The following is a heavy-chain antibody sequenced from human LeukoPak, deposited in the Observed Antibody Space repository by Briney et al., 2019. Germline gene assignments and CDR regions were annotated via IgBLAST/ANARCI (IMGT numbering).Heavy chain of an antibody. CDR1: GYTFTGFY. D-gene: IGHD6-13*01. V-gene: IGHV1-2*02. CDR3: AKDSYSRSPTGYFDY. CDR2: INPNSGGT. J-gene: IGHJ4*02. Sequence: ASVKVSCKASGYTFTGFYMHWVRQAPGQGLEWMGWINPNSGGTNYAQKFQGRVTMTRDTSISTAYMELSRLRSDDTAVYYCAKDSYSRSPTGYFDYWGQGTLVTVSS.